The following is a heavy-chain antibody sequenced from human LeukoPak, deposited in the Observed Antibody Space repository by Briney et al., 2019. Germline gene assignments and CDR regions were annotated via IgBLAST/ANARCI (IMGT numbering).Heavy chain of an antibody. J-gene: IGHJ6*03. CDR1: GGSFSGYY. Sequence: PSETLSLTCAVYGGSFSGYYWSWIRQPPGKGLEWIGEINHSGSTNYNPSLKSRVTISVDTSKNQFSLKLSSVTAADTAVYYCARGAGYDFWSGYYNALRRYYYYMDVWGKGTTVTVSS. CDR2: INHSGST. D-gene: IGHD3-3*01. V-gene: IGHV4-34*01. CDR3: ARGAGYDFWSGYYNALRRYYYYMDV.